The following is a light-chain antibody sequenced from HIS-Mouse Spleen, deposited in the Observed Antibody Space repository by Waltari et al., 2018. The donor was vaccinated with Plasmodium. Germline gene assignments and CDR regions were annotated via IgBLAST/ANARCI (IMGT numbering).Light chain of an antibody. V-gene: IGKV1-9*01. J-gene: IGKJ4*01. CDR3: QQLNSYPLT. CDR1: QGISSY. Sequence: IKLTRSPSFLPASVEERSTTTCRASQGISSYLAWYQQKPGKAPKLLIYAASTLQSGVPSRFSGSGSGTEFTLTISSLQPEDFATYYCQQLNSYPLTFGGGTKVEIK. CDR2: AAS.